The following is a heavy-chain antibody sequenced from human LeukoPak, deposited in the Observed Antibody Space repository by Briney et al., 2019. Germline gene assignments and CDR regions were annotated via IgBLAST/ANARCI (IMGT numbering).Heavy chain of an antibody. V-gene: IGHV4-38-2*02. CDR3: ARDLLDIPGGY. J-gene: IGHJ4*02. CDR1: GDSLNGAYY. D-gene: IGHD2-2*03. Sequence: SETLSLTCTVSGDSLNGAYYWGWIRQPPGKGLEWIGSIYHSRSTHYNPSLKSLVTISTDTSKNQYSLKLTSVTAADTAVYYCARDLLDIPGGYWGQGTLVTVSS. CDR2: IYHSRST.